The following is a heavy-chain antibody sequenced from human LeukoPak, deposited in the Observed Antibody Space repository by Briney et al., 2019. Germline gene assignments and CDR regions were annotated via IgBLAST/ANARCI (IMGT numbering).Heavy chain of an antibody. J-gene: IGHJ4*02. CDR1: GGTFSSYA. CDR2: IIPIFGTA. V-gene: IGHV1-69*05. Sequence: SVKVSCKASGGTFSSYAISWVRQAPGQGLEWMGGIIPIFGTANYAQKFQGRVTITTDESTSTAYMELSSLRSEGTAVYYCARDSSKSGSYSGYFDYWGQGTLVTVSS. CDR3: ARDSSKSGSYSGYFDY. D-gene: IGHD1-26*01.